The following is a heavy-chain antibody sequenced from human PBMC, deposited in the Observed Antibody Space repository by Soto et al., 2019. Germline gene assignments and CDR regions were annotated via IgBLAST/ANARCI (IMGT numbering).Heavy chain of an antibody. CDR3: VRLYGDYESHFHY. Sequence: SGPTLVNPTETLTLTCTVSGFSLNDARMGVSWIRQPPGKALEWLAHIFSNDKKSFSTSLKSRLTISKDTSKSQVVLTMTDMDPVDTATYYCVRLYGDYESHFHYWGQGTLVTVSS. J-gene: IGHJ1*01. CDR2: IFSNDKK. D-gene: IGHD4-17*01. V-gene: IGHV2-26*01. CDR1: GFSLNDARMG.